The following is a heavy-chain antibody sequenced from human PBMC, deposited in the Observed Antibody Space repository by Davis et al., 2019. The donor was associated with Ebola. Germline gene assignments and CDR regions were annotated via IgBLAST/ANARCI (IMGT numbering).Heavy chain of an antibody. J-gene: IGHJ4*02. CDR2: INPNSGGT. CDR1: GYTFTGYY. CDR3: ARDNDSSGYRDY. V-gene: IGHV1-2*02. D-gene: IGHD3-22*01. Sequence: ASVKVSCKASGYTFTGYYMHWVRQAPGQGLEWMGWINPNSGGTNYAQKFQGRVTMTRDTSISTAYMELSRLRSDDTAVYYCARDNDSSGYRDYWGQGTLVTVSS.